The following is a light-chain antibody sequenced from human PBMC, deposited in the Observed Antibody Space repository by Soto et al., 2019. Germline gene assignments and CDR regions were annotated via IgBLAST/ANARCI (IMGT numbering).Light chain of an antibody. Sequence: EIMMTQSPATLSVSPGERATLSCWASQSVRNNLAWYQHKPGQVPRLLIYYASTRATGIPARVRGGGSGKEFTLTISSLQSEDVAVYYCQQYKNWPPITFGQGTRLEIK. CDR1: QSVRNN. V-gene: IGKV3-15*01. CDR2: YAS. CDR3: QQYKNWPPIT. J-gene: IGKJ5*01.